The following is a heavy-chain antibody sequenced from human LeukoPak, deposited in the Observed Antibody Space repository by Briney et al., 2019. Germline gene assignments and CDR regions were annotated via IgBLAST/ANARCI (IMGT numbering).Heavy chain of an antibody. Sequence: GGSLRLSCAASGFTFSDYYMSWIRQAPGKGLEWVSYISSSGSTIYYADSVKGRFTISRDNAKNSLYLQMNSLRAEDTALYYCAKGMTAVTTGIFDIWGQGTMVTVSS. CDR3: AKGMTAVTTGIFDI. CDR2: ISSSGSTI. V-gene: IGHV3-11*01. CDR1: GFTFSDYY. J-gene: IGHJ3*02. D-gene: IGHD4-17*01.